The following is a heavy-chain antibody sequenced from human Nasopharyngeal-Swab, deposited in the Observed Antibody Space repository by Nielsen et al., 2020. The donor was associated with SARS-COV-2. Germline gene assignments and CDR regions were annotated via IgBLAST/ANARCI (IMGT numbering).Heavy chain of an antibody. CDR2: ISYDGSNK. CDR3: ARGSGSYKEILFDY. V-gene: IGHV3-30*03. CDR1: GFTFSSYG. D-gene: IGHD1-26*01. Sequence: GESLKISCEASGFTFSSYGMHWVRQAPGKGLEWVAVISYDGSNKYYADSVKGRFTISRDNPKNTLYLQMNSLRAEDTAVYYCARGSGSYKEILFDYWGQGTLVTVSS. J-gene: IGHJ4*02.